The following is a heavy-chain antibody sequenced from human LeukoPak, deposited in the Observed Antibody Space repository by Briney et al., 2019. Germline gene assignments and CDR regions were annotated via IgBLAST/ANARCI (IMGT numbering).Heavy chain of an antibody. CDR2: INPSGGST. D-gene: IGHD3-22*01. CDR1: GYTFTSYD. Sequence: ASVKVSCKASGYTFTSYDINWVRQAPGQGLEWMGIINPSGGSTSYGQKFQGRVTMTRDTSTSTVYMDLSSLRSEDTAVYYCARGSYYDSSGYYPHYFDYWGQGTLVTVSS. V-gene: IGHV1-46*01. CDR3: ARGSYYDSSGYYPHYFDY. J-gene: IGHJ4*02.